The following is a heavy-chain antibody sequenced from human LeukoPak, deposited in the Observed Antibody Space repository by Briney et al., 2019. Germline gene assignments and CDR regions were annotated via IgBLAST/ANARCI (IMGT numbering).Heavy chain of an antibody. CDR1: GFTFSSYD. D-gene: IGHD3-10*01. J-gene: IGHJ6*02. V-gene: IGHV3-30*18. CDR3: AKDLGRGSGYYYYGMDV. CDR2: ISYDGSNK. Sequence: GGSLRLSCAASGFTFSSYDMRWVRQAPGKGLEWVAVISYDGSNKYYADSVKGRFTISRDNYKNTLYLQMNSLSAEDTAVYYCAKDLGRGSGYYYYGMDVWGQGTTVTVSS.